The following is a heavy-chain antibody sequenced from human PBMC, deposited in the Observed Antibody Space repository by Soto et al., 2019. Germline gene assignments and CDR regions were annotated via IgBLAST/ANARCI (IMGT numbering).Heavy chain of an antibody. CDR3: ARQRGHYDILTGPPYFDY. Sequence: GGSLRLSCAASGFTFSSYSMNWVRQAPGKGLEWVSSISSSSSYIYYADSVKGRFTISRDNAKNSLYLQMNSLRAEDTAVYYCARQRGHYDILTGPPYFDYWGQGTLVTVSS. D-gene: IGHD3-9*01. CDR2: ISSSSSYI. J-gene: IGHJ4*02. CDR1: GFTFSSYS. V-gene: IGHV3-21*01.